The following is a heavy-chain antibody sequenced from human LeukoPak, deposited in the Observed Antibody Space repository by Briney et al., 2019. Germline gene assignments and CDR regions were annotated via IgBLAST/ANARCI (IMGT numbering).Heavy chain of an antibody. D-gene: IGHD3-3*01. CDR3: ARETDYDFWSGYAFGY. CDR1: GGSFSGYY. Sequence: SETLSLTCAAYGGSFSGYYWSWTRQPPGKGLEWIEEINHSGSTNYNPSLKSRVTISVDTSKNQFSLKLSAVTAADTAVYYCARETDYDFWSGYAFGYWGQGTLVTVSS. V-gene: IGHV4-34*01. J-gene: IGHJ4*02. CDR2: INHSGST.